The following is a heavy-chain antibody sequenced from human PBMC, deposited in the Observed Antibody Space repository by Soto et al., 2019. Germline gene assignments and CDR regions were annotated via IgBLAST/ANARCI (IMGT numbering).Heavy chain of an antibody. CDR2: INDSGTT. CDR1: GGSISSSTYY. V-gene: IGHV4-39*02. CDR3: ARETAQTVYSHYGMGV. Sequence: ASETLSLTCTVSGGSISSSTYYWSWIRQPPGKGLEWIGEINDSGTTNYNPSLKSRVTISADTSKTHFSLRLTSVTAADTAVYYCARETAQTVYSHYGMGVWGQGTRVSVSS. J-gene: IGHJ6*02. D-gene: IGHD1-1*01.